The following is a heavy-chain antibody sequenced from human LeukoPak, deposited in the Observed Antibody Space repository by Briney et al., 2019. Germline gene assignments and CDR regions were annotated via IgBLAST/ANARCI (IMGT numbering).Heavy chain of an antibody. V-gene: IGHV1-18*01. D-gene: IGHD5/OR15-5a*01. CDR3: ARCRASLRTPPYWYFDL. CDR1: GYTFSTYG. CDR2: ISAYNGDT. J-gene: IGHJ2*01. Sequence: ASVKVSCKASGYTFSTYGISWVRQAPGQGLEWMGWISAYNGDTNYAQKVQGRVTMTTDTSTSTVYMELRSLRSDDTAVYYCARCRASLRTPPYWYFDLWGRGTLVTVSS.